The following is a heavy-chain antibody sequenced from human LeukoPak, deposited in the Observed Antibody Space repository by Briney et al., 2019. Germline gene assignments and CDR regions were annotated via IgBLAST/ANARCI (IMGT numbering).Heavy chain of an antibody. D-gene: IGHD1-1*01. Sequence: KPPETLSLTCTVSGGSISSSSYYWRWIRQPPGKGLEWIGIIYYSGTTYYNPSLKSRVTISVDTSKNQYSLKLSSATAADTAVYYCARLSGITSGTPLLYYYYYMDVWGKGTTVTVSS. V-gene: IGHV4-39*01. CDR2: IYYSGTT. CDR3: ARLSGITSGTPLLYYYYYMDV. J-gene: IGHJ6*03. CDR1: GGSISSSSYY.